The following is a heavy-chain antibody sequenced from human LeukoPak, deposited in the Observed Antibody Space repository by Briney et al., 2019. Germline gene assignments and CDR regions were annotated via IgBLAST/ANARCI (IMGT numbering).Heavy chain of an antibody. CDR3: AKEVGASSSNYYYGMDV. CDR1: GFTFSSYG. CDR2: ISYDGSNK. J-gene: IGHJ6*02. V-gene: IGHV3-30*18. Sequence: PGRSLRLSCAASGFTFSSYGMHWVRQAPGKGLEWVAVISYDGSNKYYADSVKGRFTISRDNSKNTLYLQMNSLRAEDTAVYYCAKEVGASSSNYYYGMDVWSQGTTVTVSS. D-gene: IGHD6-13*01.